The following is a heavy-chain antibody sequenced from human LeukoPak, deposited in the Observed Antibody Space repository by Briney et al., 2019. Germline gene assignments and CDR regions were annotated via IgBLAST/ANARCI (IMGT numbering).Heavy chain of an antibody. CDR3: AREFKSGYGMWA. CDR2: ITSSSDYI. J-gene: IGHJ5*02. V-gene: IGHV3-21*01. Sequence: PGGSLRLSCAASGFTFSSYAMRWVRQAPGKGLEWVSSITSSSDYIYYADSVKGRFTISRDNAENSLHLQMNSLRADDTAVYYCAREFKSGYGMWAWGQGTLVTVSS. D-gene: IGHD5-18*01. CDR1: GFTFSSYA.